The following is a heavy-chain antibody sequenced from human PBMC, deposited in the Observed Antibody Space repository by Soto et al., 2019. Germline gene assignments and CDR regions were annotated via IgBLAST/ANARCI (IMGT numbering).Heavy chain of an antibody. J-gene: IGHJ4*02. CDR1: GCSISSGGSS. Sequence: SDTLSLTFAVSGCSISSGGSSWSWIRQPPGKGLEWIGYFYHSGSTYYNPSLKSRVTISVDRSKNQFSLKLSSVTAADTAVYYCARAGDSSGRVALGYWGQGTLVTVSS. V-gene: IGHV4-30-2*01. CDR2: FYHSGST. CDR3: ARAGDSSGRVALGY. D-gene: IGHD6-19*01.